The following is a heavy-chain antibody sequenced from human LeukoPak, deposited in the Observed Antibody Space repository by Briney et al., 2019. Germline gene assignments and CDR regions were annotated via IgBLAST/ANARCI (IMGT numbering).Heavy chain of an antibody. CDR1: GYTFTSYD. J-gene: IGHJ5*02. CDR3: AREWDYYGSWGFDP. Sequence: GAPVKVSCKASGYTFTSYDINWVRQATGQGLEWMGWMNPNSGNTGYAQKFQGRVTMTRNTSISTAYMGLSSLRSEDTAVYYCAREWDYYGSWGFDPWRRGTLVTVSS. D-gene: IGHD3-10*01. CDR2: MNPNSGNT. V-gene: IGHV1-8*01.